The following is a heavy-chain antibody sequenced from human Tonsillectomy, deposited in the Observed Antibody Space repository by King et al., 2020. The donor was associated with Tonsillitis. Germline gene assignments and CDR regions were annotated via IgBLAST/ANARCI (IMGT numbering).Heavy chain of an antibody. CDR3: ARVYYDSSGYYPDRDAFDI. Sequence: QLVQSGAEVKKPGASVKVSCKASGYTFTGYYMHWVRQAPGQGLEWMGWINPNSGGTNYAQKFQGRVTMTRDTSISTAYMERSRLRSDDTAVYYCARVYYDSSGYYPDRDAFDIWGQGTMVTVSS. CDR1: GYTFTGYY. V-gene: IGHV1-2*02. D-gene: IGHD3-22*01. J-gene: IGHJ3*02. CDR2: INPNSGGT.